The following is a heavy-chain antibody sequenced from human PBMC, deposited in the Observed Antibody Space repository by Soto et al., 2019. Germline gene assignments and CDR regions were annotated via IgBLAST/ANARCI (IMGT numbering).Heavy chain of an antibody. D-gene: IGHD3-9*01. J-gene: IGHJ4*02. CDR1: GFSLNSRGVG. CDR3: VHRGPVDETGMGFDF. V-gene: IGHV2-5*02. Sequence: QITXXESGPALVKPTQTLTLTCTFSGFSLNSRGVGVGWVRQPPGKALEWLAIVYWDDDKRYRPSLRSRLSIRKDTPKNQVVLTLTNTDPVDTATYYCVHRGPVDETGMGFDFWGQGSLVTVSS. CDR2: VYWDDDK.